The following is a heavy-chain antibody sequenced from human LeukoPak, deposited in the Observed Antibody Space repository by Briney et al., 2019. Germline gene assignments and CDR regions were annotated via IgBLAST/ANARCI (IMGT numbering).Heavy chain of an antibody. D-gene: IGHD1-26*01. Sequence: PGGSLRLSCAASGFTFSSYGMSWVRQAPGKGLEWVGRIKSKTDGGTTDYAAPVKGRFTISRDDSKNTLYLQMNSLKTEDTAVYYCTTEGGSYWTTAYWGQGTLVTVSS. J-gene: IGHJ4*02. V-gene: IGHV3-15*01. CDR3: TTEGGSYWTTAY. CDR1: GFTFSSYG. CDR2: IKSKTDGGTT.